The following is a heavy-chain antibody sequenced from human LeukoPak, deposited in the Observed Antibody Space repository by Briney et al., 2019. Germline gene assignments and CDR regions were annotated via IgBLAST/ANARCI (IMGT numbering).Heavy chain of an antibody. CDR3: ARVADRFGYNYGIDEYFDY. V-gene: IGHV4-4*07. D-gene: IGHD5-18*01. CDR1: GGAIKSYY. Sequence: KPPETLSLTCTVSGGAIKSYYWSWIRQPAGAGLEWLGHIYASGTTNYNPSLNSRVTMSVDTSKNQFSLRLASVTAADTAVYYCARVADRFGYNYGIDEYFDYWGQGTLVTVSS. J-gene: IGHJ4*02. CDR2: IYASGTT.